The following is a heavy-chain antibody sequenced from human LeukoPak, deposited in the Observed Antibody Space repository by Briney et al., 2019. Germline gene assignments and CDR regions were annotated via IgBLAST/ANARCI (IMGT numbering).Heavy chain of an antibody. CDR3: ARDMYSSGWLDY. V-gene: IGHV3-48*03. CDR2: ISSSGSTI. J-gene: IGHJ4*02. CDR1: GFTFSSYE. D-gene: IGHD6-19*01. Sequence: GGSLRLSCAASGFTFSSYEMNWVRQAPGKGLEWVSYISSSGSTIYYADSAKGRFTISRDNAKNSLYLQMNSLRAEDTAVYYCARDMYSSGWLDYWGQGTLVTVSS.